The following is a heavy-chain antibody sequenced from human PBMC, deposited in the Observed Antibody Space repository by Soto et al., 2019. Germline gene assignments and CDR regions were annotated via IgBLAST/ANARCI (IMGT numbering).Heavy chain of an antibody. CDR1: GGYISSYY. CDR3: ARAFGSTMPSLF. J-gene: IGHJ4*02. V-gene: IGHV4-59*01. Sequence: SLTCTVSGGYISSYYWTWIRQPPGKGLEWIGYIYYSGSTNYNPSLKSRVTMSIDTSKNQFSLKLSSVTAADTAVYYCARAFGSTMPSLFWGQGTLVTVSS. D-gene: IGHD2-2*01. CDR2: IYYSGST.